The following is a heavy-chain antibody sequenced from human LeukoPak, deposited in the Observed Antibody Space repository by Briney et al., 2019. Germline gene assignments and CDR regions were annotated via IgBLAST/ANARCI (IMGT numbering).Heavy chain of an antibody. CDR3: ARDVGDV. CDR2: INEDGSGK. J-gene: IGHJ6*04. Sequence: PGGSLRLSCVSSGFTFSNYWMKWVRQAPGKGLEWVASINEDGSGKFSVGSVKDRITISRDNTRNSLDLQINSLTVEDTAIYYCARDVGDVWGTGTTVTVSS. CDR1: GFTFSNYW. V-gene: IGHV3-7*01.